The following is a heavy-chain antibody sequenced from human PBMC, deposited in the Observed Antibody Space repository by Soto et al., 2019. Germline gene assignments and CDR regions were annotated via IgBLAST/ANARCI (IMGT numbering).Heavy chain of an antibody. CDR2: MYHDGNT. D-gene: IGHD5-12*01. J-gene: IGHJ4*02. V-gene: IGHV4-38-2*02. Sequence: SETLSLTCAVSGYSISSGRFWGCIRQPPGKGLEWIANMYHDGNTHYNPSLKSRVTMSVDTSKNQFSLKLNSVTAADTAVYYCARESYSGYHSYDYWGQGILVTVSS. CDR1: GYSISSGRF. CDR3: ARESYSGYHSYDY.